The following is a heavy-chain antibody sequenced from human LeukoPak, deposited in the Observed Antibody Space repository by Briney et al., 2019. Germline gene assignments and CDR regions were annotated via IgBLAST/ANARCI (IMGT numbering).Heavy chain of an antibody. CDR2: INPSGGST. J-gene: IGHJ4*02. V-gene: IGHV1-46*01. Sequence: GASVKVSCKASGYTSTSYYMHWVRQAPGQGLEWMGIINPSGGSTSYAQKFQGRVTMTRDTSTSTVYMELSSLRSEDTAVYYCASTRDYVWGSYRLDYWGQGTLVTVSS. CDR3: ASTRDYVWGSYRLDY. D-gene: IGHD3-16*02. CDR1: GYTSTSYY.